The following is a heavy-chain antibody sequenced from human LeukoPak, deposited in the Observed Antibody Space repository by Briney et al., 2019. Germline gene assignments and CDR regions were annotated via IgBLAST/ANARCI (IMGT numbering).Heavy chain of an antibody. CDR2: ITTSDGNT. J-gene: IGHJ4*02. CDR3: ASNPGPFDY. V-gene: IGHV3-23*01. CDR1: GFTFSSYT. D-gene: IGHD2/OR15-2a*01. Sequence: GSLRLSCAASGFTFSSYTMSWVRQAPGKGLEWVSTITTSDGNTYYADSVKGRFTVSRDNSKNALYLQMNSLRAEDTAVYYCASNPGPFDYWGQGTLVTVSS.